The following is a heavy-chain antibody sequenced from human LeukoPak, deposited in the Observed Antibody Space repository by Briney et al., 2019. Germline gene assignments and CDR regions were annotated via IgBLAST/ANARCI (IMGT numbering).Heavy chain of an antibody. CDR1: GITFSSYG. Sequence: GGSLRLSCAASGITFSSYGMHWVRQAPGKGLEWVAVISYDGSNKYYADSVKGRFTISRDNSKNTLYLQMNSLRAEDTAVYYCAKDNIAAAGTFWFDPWGQGTLVTVSS. J-gene: IGHJ5*02. CDR2: ISYDGSNK. D-gene: IGHD6-13*01. CDR3: AKDNIAAAGTFWFDP. V-gene: IGHV3-30*18.